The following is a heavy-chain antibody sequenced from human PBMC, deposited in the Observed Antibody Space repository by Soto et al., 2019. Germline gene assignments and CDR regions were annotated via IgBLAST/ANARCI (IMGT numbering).Heavy chain of an antibody. CDR1: GFTFSRYG. Sequence: PGGSLRLSCVGSGFTFSRYGMHWLRQAPGEGLEWLAVILNDGSARDYAASVAGRFTISRDNYKKTLYLQMDNLGVDDTAVYFCARDHDYEANGLDLWGQGTLVTVYS. CDR3: ARDHDYEANGLDL. J-gene: IGHJ5*02. CDR2: ILNDGSAR. D-gene: IGHD4-17*01. V-gene: IGHV3-33*05.